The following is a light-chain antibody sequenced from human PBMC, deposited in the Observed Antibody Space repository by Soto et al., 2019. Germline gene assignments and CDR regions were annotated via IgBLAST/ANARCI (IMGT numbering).Light chain of an antibody. CDR3: QQSYRLPLT. V-gene: IGKV1-39*01. CDR2: SAS. J-gene: IGKJ4*01. Sequence: DIQMTQSPSSVSAFVGESVTITCHASQRISAFLNWYHQKPGKAPQLLIYSASYLHSWIPSNFSGSRSGTDFTLSTVTLQPEDSGTYYCQQSYRLPLTFGGGTKVEI. CDR1: QRISAF.